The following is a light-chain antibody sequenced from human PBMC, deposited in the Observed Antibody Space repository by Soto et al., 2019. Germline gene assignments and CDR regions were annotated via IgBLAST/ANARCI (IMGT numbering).Light chain of an antibody. V-gene: IGKV3-15*01. J-gene: IGKJ2*01. CDR3: QQYKSWFT. CDR1: QSIDSN. CDR2: DAS. Sequence: IVMTQSPATLSLSPGERATLSCRASQSIDSNLVWYQQKPGHAPRLLIYDASTGATDIPARFSGSGSGTEFTLTISSLQSEDSAVYYCQQYKSWFTFGQGTKLEIK.